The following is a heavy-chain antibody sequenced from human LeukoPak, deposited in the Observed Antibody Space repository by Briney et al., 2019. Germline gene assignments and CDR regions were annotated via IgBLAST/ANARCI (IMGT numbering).Heavy chain of an antibody. V-gene: IGHV4-39*01. CDR1: GGSISSSSYY. CDR3: ARRAVRGVIRDY. D-gene: IGHD3-10*01. J-gene: IGHJ4*02. CDR2: IYYSGST. Sequence: SETLSLTCTVPGGSISSSSYYWGWIRQPPGKGLEWIGSIYYSGSTYYNPSLKSRVTISVDTSKNQFSLKLSSVTAADTAVYYCARRAVRGVIRDYWGQGTLVTVSS.